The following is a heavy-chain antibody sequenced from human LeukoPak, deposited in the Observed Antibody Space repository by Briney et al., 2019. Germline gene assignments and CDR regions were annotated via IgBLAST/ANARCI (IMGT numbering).Heavy chain of an antibody. CDR3: ARGRGYYDRDAFDI. J-gene: IGHJ3*02. D-gene: IGHD3-22*01. CDR2: IYYSGST. Sequence: SETPSLTCTVSGGSISSYYWSWIRQPPGKGLEWIGYIYYSGSTNYNPSLKSRVTISVDTSKNQFSLKLSSVTAADTAVYYCARGRGYYDRDAFDIWGQGTMVTVSS. V-gene: IGHV4-59*08. CDR1: GGSISSYY.